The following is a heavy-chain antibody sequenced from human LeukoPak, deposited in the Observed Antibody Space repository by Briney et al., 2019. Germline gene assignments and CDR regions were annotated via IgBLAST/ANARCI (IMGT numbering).Heavy chain of an antibody. V-gene: IGHV4-39*01. J-gene: IGHJ4*02. D-gene: IGHD3-3*01. Sequence: PSETLSLTCTVSGGSISSSSYYWGWIRQPPGKGLEWIGSIYYSGSTYYNPSLKGRVTISVDTSKNQFSLKLSSVTAADTAVYYCASITLRVLDYWGQGTLVTVSS. CDR2: IYYSGST. CDR3: ASITLRVLDY. CDR1: GGSISSSSYY.